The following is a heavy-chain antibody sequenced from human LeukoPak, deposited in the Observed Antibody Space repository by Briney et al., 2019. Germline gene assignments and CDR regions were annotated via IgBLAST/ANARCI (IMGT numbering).Heavy chain of an antibody. CDR1: GGTXSSYA. D-gene: IGHD3-22*01. V-gene: IGHV1-69*04. CDR2: IIPILGIA. J-gene: IGHJ5*02. Sequence: XXKVSCKASGGTXSSYAISWVRQAPGQGLEWMGRIIPILGIANYAQKFQGRVTITADKSTSTAYMELSSLRSEDTAVYYCARGSHYYDSSGYLSPKGFDPWGQGTLVTVSS. CDR3: ARGSHYYDSSGYLSPKGFDP.